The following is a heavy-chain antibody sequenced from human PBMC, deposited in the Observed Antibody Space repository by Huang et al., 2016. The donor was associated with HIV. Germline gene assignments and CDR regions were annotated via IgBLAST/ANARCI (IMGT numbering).Heavy chain of an antibody. CDR3: AKEGDTGAALGY. Sequence: EVQLVESGGGLIQPGGSLRLSCAASGFTVSTNYMTWVRQAPGKGLGWVSLIYSGGTTYYADAVKGRFTISRDDSESTLYLHMTSLRAGDTAVYYCAKEGDTGAALGYWGQGTLVTVS. CDR2: IYSGGTT. J-gene: IGHJ4*02. CDR1: GFTVSTNY. D-gene: IGHD2-8*02. V-gene: IGHV3-53*01.